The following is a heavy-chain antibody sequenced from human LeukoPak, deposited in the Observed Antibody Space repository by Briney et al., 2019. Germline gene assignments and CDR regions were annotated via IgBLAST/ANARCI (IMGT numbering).Heavy chain of an antibody. CDR2: IYYSGST. J-gene: IGHJ4*01. CDR3: ARAGYDNPTDY. CDR1: GGSISSGGYY. Sequence: PSETLSLTCTVSGGSISSGGYYWSWIRQHPGKGLEWIGYIYYSGSTYYNLSLKSRDTISVITSKNQFSLKLSSVTAADTAVYYCARAGYDNPTDYWGHGTLVTVSS. V-gene: IGHV4-31*03. D-gene: IGHD3-9*01.